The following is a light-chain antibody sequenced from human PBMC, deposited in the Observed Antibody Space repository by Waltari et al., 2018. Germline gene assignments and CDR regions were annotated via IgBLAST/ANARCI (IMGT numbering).Light chain of an antibody. V-gene: IGLV2-14*01. J-gene: IGLJ1*01. CDR3: SSYTSSSTNV. Sequence: QSALTQPASVSGSPGQSITISCTGTSSDVGAYNNVSWYQQPPGKAPKLMIYEVSNRPSGVSNRFSGSKSGNTASLTISGLQAEDEADYYCSSYTSSSTNVFGTGTKVTVL. CDR1: SSDVGAYNN. CDR2: EVS.